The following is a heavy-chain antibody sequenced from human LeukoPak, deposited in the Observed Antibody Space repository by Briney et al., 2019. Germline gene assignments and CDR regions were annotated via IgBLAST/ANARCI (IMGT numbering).Heavy chain of an antibody. CDR3: ARSIAVAGGPNWFDP. Sequence: PGGSLRLSCAASGFTFDDYGMSWVRQAPGKGLEWVSGINWNGGSTGYADSVKGRFTISRDNAKNSLYLQMNSLRAEDTAVYYCARSIAVAGGPNWFDPWGQGTLVTVSS. CDR1: GFTFDDYG. CDR2: INWNGGST. D-gene: IGHD6-19*01. J-gene: IGHJ5*02. V-gene: IGHV3-20*04.